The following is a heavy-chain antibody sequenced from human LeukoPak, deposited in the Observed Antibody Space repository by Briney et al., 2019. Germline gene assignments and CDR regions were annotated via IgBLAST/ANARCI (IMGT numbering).Heavy chain of an antibody. CDR3: AKSVQGLTRTYWYFDL. CDR1: GFTFSSYG. J-gene: IGHJ2*01. Sequence: RSGRSLRLSCAASGFTFSSYGMHWVRQAPGKGLEWVAVIWYDGSNKYYADSVKGRFTISRDNSKNTLYLQMNSLRAEDTAVYYCAKSVQGLTRTYWYFDLWGRGTLVTVSS. CDR2: IWYDGSNK. V-gene: IGHV3-33*06.